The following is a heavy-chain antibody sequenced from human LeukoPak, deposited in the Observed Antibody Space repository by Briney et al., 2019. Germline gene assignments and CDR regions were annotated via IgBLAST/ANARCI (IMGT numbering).Heavy chain of an antibody. CDR2: ISNSGITT. CDR1: GFNFSGDA. V-gene: IGHV3-64D*09. D-gene: IGHD2-2*01. Sequence: AGGSLRFSCSASGFNFSGDAMHWVRQAPGKGLEHVSVISNSGITTYYADSVKGRFTISRDNSKNTLYLQMSSLRAEDTAVYYCENDRYEFDHWGQGTLVTVSS. CDR3: ENDRYEFDH. J-gene: IGHJ4*02.